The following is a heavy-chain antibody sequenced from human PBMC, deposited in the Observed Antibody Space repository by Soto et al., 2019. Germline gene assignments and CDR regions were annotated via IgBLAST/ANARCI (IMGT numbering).Heavy chain of an antibody. J-gene: IGHJ2*01. CDR2: INSDGSST. D-gene: IGHD6-19*01. V-gene: IGHV3-74*01. Sequence: EVQLVESGGGLVQPGGSLRLSCAASGFTFSSYWMHWVRQAPGKGLVWVSRINSDGSSTSYADSVKGRFTISRDNAKNTLYPQMNSLRAEDTAVYYCARVESSGWYSSWYFDLWGRGTLVTVSS. CDR3: ARVESSGWYSSWYFDL. CDR1: GFTFSSYW.